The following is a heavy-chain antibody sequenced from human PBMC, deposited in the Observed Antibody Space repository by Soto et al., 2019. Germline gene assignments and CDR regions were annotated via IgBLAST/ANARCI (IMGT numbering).Heavy chain of an antibody. V-gene: IGHV3-33*01. D-gene: IGHD6-13*01. CDR3: AREGIHTGGLFDY. CDR2: IWYDGSNK. Sequence: GGSLRLSCAASGFTFSSYGMHWVRQAPGKGLEWVAVIWYDGSNKYYADSVKGRFTISRDNSKNTLYLQMNSLRAEDTAVYYCAREGIHTGGLFDYWGQGTLVTVSS. CDR1: GFTFSSYG. J-gene: IGHJ4*02.